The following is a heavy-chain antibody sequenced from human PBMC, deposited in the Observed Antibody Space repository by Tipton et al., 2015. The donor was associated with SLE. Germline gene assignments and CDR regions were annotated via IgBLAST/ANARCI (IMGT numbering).Heavy chain of an antibody. J-gene: IGHJ4*02. D-gene: IGHD2-15*01. Sequence: TLSLTCAVYGGSISSSSSYYWAWIRQPPGKGVEWIGEINHRGSTNYNPSLKSRVTISVDTSKNQFSLKLSSVTAADTAVYYCARLTPPGVLSLGYYFDYWGQGTLVTVSS. CDR3: ARLTPPGVLSLGYYFDY. CDR1: GGSISSSSSYY. V-gene: IGHV4-34*01. CDR2: INHRGST.